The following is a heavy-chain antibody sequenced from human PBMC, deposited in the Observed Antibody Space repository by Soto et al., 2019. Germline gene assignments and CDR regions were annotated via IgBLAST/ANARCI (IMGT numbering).Heavy chain of an antibody. CDR2: ISWNSGSI. CDR1: GFTFDDYA. V-gene: IGHV3-9*01. CDR3: AKDMSEYSSALAPYFDY. D-gene: IGHD6-6*01. Sequence: PGGSLRLSCAASGFTFDDYAMHWVRQAPGKGLEWVSGISWNSGSIGYADSVKGRFTISRDNAKNSLYLQMNSLRAEDTALYYCAKDMSEYSSALAPYFDYWGQGTLVTVSS. J-gene: IGHJ4*02.